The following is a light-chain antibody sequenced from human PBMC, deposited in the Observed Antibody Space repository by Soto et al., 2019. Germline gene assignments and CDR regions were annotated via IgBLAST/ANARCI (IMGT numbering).Light chain of an antibody. V-gene: IGKV3-11*01. Sequence: EIVLTQSPATLSLYPGERATLSCRASQSVSSYLAWYQQKPGQAPRLLIYDASTRATGIPARFSGSGSGTDLPLTISSLEPEDFAVYYCQQRSNWPFLTFGGGTKVEIK. J-gene: IGKJ4*01. CDR1: QSVSSY. CDR3: QQRSNWPFLT. CDR2: DAS.